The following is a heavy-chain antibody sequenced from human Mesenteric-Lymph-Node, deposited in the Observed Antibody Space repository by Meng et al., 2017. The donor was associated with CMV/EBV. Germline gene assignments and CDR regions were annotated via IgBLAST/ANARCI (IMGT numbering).Heavy chain of an antibody. CDR3: ARVIRSSSWYLAGFDY. Sequence: GVTASSSYMRWVRQAPGKGPEWVSVIYSGGSTYYAGSVKGRFTIARDNSKNTLYLQMNSLRAEDTAVYYCARVIRSSSWYLAGFDYWGQGTLVTVSS. CDR2: IYSGGST. J-gene: IGHJ4*02. CDR1: GVTASSSY. V-gene: IGHV3-53*01. D-gene: IGHD6-13*01.